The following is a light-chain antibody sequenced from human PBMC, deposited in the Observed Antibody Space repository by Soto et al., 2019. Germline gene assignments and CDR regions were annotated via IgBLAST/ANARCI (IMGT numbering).Light chain of an antibody. CDR3: AAWDDRLNGWV. Sequence: QLVLTQPPSASGTPGQRVSLSCSGRSSNIGSNTVNWYQQLPGTAPKVLIYSNDQRPSWIPDRFSASKSGTSASLAISGLQSDDEADYYCAAWDDRLNGWVFGGGTQLTVL. CDR2: SND. J-gene: IGLJ3*02. V-gene: IGLV1-44*01. CDR1: SSNIGSNT.